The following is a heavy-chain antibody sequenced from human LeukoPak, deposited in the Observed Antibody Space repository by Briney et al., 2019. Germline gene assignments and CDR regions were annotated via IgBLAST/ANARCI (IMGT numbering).Heavy chain of an antibody. CDR2: ISSSSNYM. Sequence: PGGSLRLSCAASGFTFSRNAMNWVRQAPGKGLEWVSFISSSSNYMSYADSVKGRFTISRGSAKNSLYLQMNSLRAEDTAVYYCARPLDSSNNYFDYWGQGTLVTVSA. D-gene: IGHD6-13*01. CDR3: ARPLDSSNNYFDY. V-gene: IGHV3-21*01. J-gene: IGHJ4*02. CDR1: GFTFSRNA.